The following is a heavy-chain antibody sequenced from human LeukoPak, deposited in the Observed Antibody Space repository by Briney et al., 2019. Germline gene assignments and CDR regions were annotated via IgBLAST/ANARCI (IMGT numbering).Heavy chain of an antibody. CDR2: IYPGDSDT. Sequence: NRGESLKISCKGSGYSFTSYWIGWVRQMPGKGLEWMGIIYPGDSDTRYSASFQGQVPLSADTSISTASLQWRRLKASDTAMSYCASHGGSGRWITPWKPDSSGYPPYFDYWGQGTLVTVSS. D-gene: IGHD3-22*01. J-gene: IGHJ4*02. V-gene: IGHV5-51*01. CDR3: ASHGGSGRWITPWKPDSSGYPPYFDY. CDR1: GYSFTSYW.